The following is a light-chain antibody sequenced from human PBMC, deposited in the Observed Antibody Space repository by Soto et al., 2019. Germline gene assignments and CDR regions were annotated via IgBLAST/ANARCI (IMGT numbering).Light chain of an antibody. CDR3: CSYAGSSTYV. CDR2: EVS. J-gene: IGLJ1*01. CDR1: GNDVGGYTF. V-gene: IGLV2-23*02. Sequence: QSVLTQPASVSGSPGQSISISCTGTGNDVGGYTFASWYQQHPDKVPKLVIYEVSKRPSGVSNRFSGSKSGNTASLTISGLQAEDEADYYCCSYAGSSTYVFGTGTKVTVL.